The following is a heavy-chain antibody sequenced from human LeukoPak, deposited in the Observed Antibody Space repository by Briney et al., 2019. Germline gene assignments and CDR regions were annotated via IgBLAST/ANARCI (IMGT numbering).Heavy chain of an antibody. CDR2: ISYDGSNK. D-gene: IGHD3-10*01. V-gene: IGHV3-30*18. CDR1: GFTFSSYG. Sequence: PGGSLRLSCAASGFTFSSYGMHWVRQAPGKGLEWVAVISYDGSNKYYADSVKGRFTISRDNSKNTLYLQMNSLRAEDTAVYYCAKDGPYYYGSGIDYYYYGMDVWGQGTTVTVSS. J-gene: IGHJ6*02. CDR3: AKDGPYYYGSGIDYYYYGMDV.